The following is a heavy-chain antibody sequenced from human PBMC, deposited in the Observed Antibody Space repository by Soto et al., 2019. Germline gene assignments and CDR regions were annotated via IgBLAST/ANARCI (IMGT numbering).Heavy chain of an antibody. Sequence: GGSLRLSCAASGFTFSSYAMSWVRQAPGKGLEWVSAISGSGGSTYYAESVKGRFTISRDNSKNTLYVQMNGLRAEDTAVYYCAKGTGSSPGYYYYGMDVWGQGTTVTVSS. V-gene: IGHV3-23*01. CDR3: AKGTGSSPGYYYYGMDV. CDR1: GFTFSSYA. J-gene: IGHJ6*02. D-gene: IGHD1-26*01. CDR2: ISGSGGST.